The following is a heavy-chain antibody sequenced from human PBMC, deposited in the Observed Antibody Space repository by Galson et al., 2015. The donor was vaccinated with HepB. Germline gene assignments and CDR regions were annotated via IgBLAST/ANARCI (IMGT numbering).Heavy chain of an antibody. D-gene: IGHD4-17*01. CDR3: TTSMTTVTEDAFDI. V-gene: IGHV3-15*01. CDR2: IKSKTDGGTT. Sequence: SLRLSCAASGFTFSNAWMSWVRPAPGKGLEWVGRIKSKTDGGTTDYAAPVKGRFTISRDDSKNTLYLQMNSLKTEDTAVYYCTTSMTTVTEDAFDIWGQGTMVTVSS. CDR1: GFTFSNAW. J-gene: IGHJ3*02.